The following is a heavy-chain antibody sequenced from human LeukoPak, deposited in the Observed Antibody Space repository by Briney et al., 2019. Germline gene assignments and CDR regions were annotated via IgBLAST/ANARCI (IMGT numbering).Heavy chain of an antibody. J-gene: IGHJ4*02. CDR1: GGSISSYY. V-gene: IGHV4-59*12. D-gene: IGHD4-11*01. CDR3: ARAGKKTRVDY. CDR2: IYHSGST. Sequence: PSETLSLTCTVSGGSISSYYWSWIRQPPGKGLEWIGEIYHSGSTNYNPSLKSRVTISVDKSKNQFSLKLSSVTAADTAVYYCARAGKKTRVDYWGQGTLVTVSS.